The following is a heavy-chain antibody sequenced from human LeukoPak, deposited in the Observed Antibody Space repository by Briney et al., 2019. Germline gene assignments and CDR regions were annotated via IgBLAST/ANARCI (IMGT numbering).Heavy chain of an antibody. J-gene: IGHJ6*02. Sequence: GESLKISCKGSGYSFSTYWIGWVRQMPGEGLEWMGIIYPDDSDTRYSPSFQGQVTISADKSISTAYLQWSSLKASDTATYYCARRKDGVDVWGQGTTVTVSS. CDR3: ARRKDGVDV. V-gene: IGHV5-51*01. CDR2: IYPDDSDT. CDR1: GYSFSTYW.